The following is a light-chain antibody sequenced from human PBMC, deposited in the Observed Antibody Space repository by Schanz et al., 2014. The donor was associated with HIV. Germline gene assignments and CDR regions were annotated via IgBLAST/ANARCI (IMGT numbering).Light chain of an antibody. Sequence: QSALAQPASVSWAPGQSITLSCTGTSSDVGGYNYLSRYQRHPGQAPKLMLYDVSNRPSGVSNRFSGSKSGNTASLTISGLQAEDEADYYCSSYTSSSTPLVFGGGTKLTVL. CDR1: SSDVGGYNY. CDR3: SSYTSSSTPLV. CDR2: DVS. V-gene: IGLV2-14*03. J-gene: IGLJ3*02.